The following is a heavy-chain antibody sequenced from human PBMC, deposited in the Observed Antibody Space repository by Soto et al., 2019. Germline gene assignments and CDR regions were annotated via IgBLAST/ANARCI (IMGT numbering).Heavy chain of an antibody. J-gene: IGHJ4*02. CDR2: AYYSGST. V-gene: IGHV4-61*01. D-gene: IGHD6-19*01. Sequence: SETLSLTCIVSGGSVSSGTYYWSWVRQPPGKGLEYIGYAYYSGSTYYNSSLESRVTISVDTTKNQFSLKLTSVTAADTAVYYCARGGWSIDYWGQGTLVTVSS. CDR1: GGSVSSGTYY. CDR3: ARGGWSIDY.